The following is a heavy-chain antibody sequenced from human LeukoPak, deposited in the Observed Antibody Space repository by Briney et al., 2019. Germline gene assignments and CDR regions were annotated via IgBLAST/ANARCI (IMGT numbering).Heavy chain of an antibody. J-gene: IGHJ5*02. Sequence: PGGSLRLSCAASGFTFSDYYMSWIRQAPGKGLEWVGRSRNKANSYTTEYAASVKGRFTISRDDSKNSLYLQMNSLRAEDTAVYYCARDREGELWEPNWFDPWGQGTLVTVSS. CDR2: SRNKANSYTT. V-gene: IGHV3-72*01. CDR3: ARDREGELWEPNWFDP. CDR1: GFTFSDYY. D-gene: IGHD3-16*01.